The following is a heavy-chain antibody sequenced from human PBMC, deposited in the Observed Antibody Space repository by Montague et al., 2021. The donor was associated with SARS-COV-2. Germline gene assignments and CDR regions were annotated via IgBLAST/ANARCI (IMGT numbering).Heavy chain of an antibody. CDR3: AREQQLAPRGFGGDA. CDR1: DVPTSAHF. J-gene: IGHJ6*02. Sequence: SETLSLTCTVSDVPTSAHFWSWIRQSPGKGLEWIGYISYSGSTKYSPSLTSRVTISLGSSRKHLTLELRSVTAADTAVYYCAREQQLAPRGFGGDAWGQGTTVIGTS. CDR2: ISYSGST. V-gene: IGHV4-59*11. D-gene: IGHD6-13*01.